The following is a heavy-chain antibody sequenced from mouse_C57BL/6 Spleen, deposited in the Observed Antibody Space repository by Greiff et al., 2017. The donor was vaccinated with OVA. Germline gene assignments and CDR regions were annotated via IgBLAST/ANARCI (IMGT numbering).Heavy chain of an antibody. CDR2: IDPETGGT. J-gene: IGHJ2*01. CDR3: TRDDYDEVYYFDY. V-gene: IGHV1-15*01. CDR1: GYTFTDYE. D-gene: IGHD2-4*01. Sequence: QAQLQQSGAELVRPGASVTLSCKASGYTFTDYEMHWVKQTPVHGLEWIGAIDPETGGTAYNQKFKGKAILTADKSSSTAYMELRSLTSEDSAVYYCTRDDYDEVYYFDYWGQGTTLTVSS.